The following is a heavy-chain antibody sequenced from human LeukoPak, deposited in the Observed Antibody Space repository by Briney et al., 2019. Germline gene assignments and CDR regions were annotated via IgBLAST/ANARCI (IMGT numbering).Heavy chain of an antibody. CDR1: GYTFTSYA. D-gene: IGHD5-18*01. J-gene: IGHJ6*02. CDR2: INTNTGNP. CDR3: ARDLLWSPRSPGPPRYGMDV. V-gene: IGHV7-4-1*02. Sequence: ASVKVSCKASGYTFTSYAMNWVRLAPGQGLEWMGWINTNTGNPTYAQGFTGRFVFSLDTSVSTAYLQISSLKAEDTAVYYCARDLLWSPRSPGPPRYGMDVWGQGTTVTVSS.